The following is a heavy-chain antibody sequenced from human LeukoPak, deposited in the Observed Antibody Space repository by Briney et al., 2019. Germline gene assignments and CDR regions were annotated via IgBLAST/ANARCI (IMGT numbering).Heavy chain of an antibody. D-gene: IGHD4-17*01. J-gene: IGHJ5*02. CDR3: ARFDYGDFVGFNWFDP. CDR2: INHSGST. Sequence: KTSETLSLTCAVYGGSFSGYYWSWIREPPGKGLEWIGEINHSGSTNYNPSLKSRVTISVDTSKNQFSLKLSSVTAADTAVYYCARFDYGDFVGFNWFDPWGQGTLVTVSS. CDR1: GGSFSGYY. V-gene: IGHV4-34*01.